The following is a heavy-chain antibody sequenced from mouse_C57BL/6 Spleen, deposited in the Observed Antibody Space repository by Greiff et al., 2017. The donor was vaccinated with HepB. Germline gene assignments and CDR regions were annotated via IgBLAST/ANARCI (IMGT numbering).Heavy chain of an antibody. CDR3: ARDKHYSNYDSCMDY. D-gene: IGHD2-5*01. CDR2: ISDGGSYT. V-gene: IGHV5-4*01. Sequence: EVMLVESGGGLVKPGGSLKLSCAASGFTFSSYAMSWVRQTPEKRLEWVATISDGGSYTYYPDNVKGRFTISRDNAKNNLYLQMSHLKSEDTAMYYCARDKHYSNYDSCMDYWGQGTSVTVAS. CDR1: GFTFSSYA. J-gene: IGHJ4*01.